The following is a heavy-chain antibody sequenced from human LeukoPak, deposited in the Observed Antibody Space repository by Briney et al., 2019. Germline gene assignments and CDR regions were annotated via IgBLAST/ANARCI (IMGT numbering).Heavy chain of an antibody. Sequence: SSETLSLTCTVSGGSISSSRSYWGWIRQSPGKGLEWTGSIYSSGSTYYNPSLKSRVTISVDTSENQFSLKLGSVNAADMAVYYCASAEWELPDYWGQGTLVTVSS. V-gene: IGHV4-39*01. CDR2: IYSSGST. J-gene: IGHJ4*02. CDR3: ASAEWELPDY. CDR1: GGSISSSRSY. D-gene: IGHD1-26*01.